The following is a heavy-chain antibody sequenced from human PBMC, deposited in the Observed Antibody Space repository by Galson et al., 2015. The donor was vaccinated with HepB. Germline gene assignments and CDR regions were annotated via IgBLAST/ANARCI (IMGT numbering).Heavy chain of an antibody. CDR3: ARDMVREALDI. V-gene: IGHV1-3*01. Sequence: SVKVSCKASGYTFTSYGLHWVRQAPGRRPEWMGRINAGSHNRQYSQKFQDRVTITRDTSASTAYMELSSLRSEDTAVYYCARDMVREALDIWGQGTMVTVSS. J-gene: IGHJ3*02. D-gene: IGHD3-10*01. CDR1: GYTFTSYG. CDR2: INAGSHNR.